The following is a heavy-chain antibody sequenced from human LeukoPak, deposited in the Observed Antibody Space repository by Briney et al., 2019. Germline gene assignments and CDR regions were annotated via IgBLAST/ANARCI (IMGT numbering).Heavy chain of an antibody. CDR2: ISAYNGNT. Sequence: ASVEVSCKASGYTFTSYGISWVRQAPGQGLEWMGWISAYNGNTNYAQKLQGRLTLTTDTSTSTAYMELRSLRSDDTAVYYCASCHCTNGVCYGECEYFQHWDQGTLVTVSS. J-gene: IGHJ1*01. D-gene: IGHD2-8*01. V-gene: IGHV1-18*01. CDR3: ASCHCTNGVCYGECEYFQH. CDR1: GYTFTSYG.